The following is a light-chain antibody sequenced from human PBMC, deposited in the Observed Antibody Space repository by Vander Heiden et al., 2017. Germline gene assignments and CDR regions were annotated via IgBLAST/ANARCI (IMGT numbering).Light chain of an antibody. Sequence: VLTQPPSVSAAPGQKVTISCSGSSSNIGKNYVSWYQQLPGTAPKLLIYDNNKRPSGIPDRFSGSKSGTSATLGITGLQTGDEADYYCGTWDSILTAVVFGPGTKVTVL. CDR1: SSNIGKNY. V-gene: IGLV1-51*01. CDR2: DNN. CDR3: GTWDSILTAVV. J-gene: IGLJ1*01.